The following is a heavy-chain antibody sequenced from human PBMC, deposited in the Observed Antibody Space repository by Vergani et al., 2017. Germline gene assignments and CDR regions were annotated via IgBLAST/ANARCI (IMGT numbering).Heavy chain of an antibody. Sequence: EVQLLESGGGLVQPGGSLRLSCAASGFTFSSYAMSWVRQAPGKGLEWVSAISGSGGSTYYADSVKGRFTISRDNSKNTLYLQMNSLRAEDTAVYYCAKRGPNYCSGGSCYMYYYYGMDVWGQGTTVTVSS. J-gene: IGHJ6*02. D-gene: IGHD2-15*01. CDR3: AKRGPNYCSGGSCYMYYYYGMDV. V-gene: IGHV3-23*01. CDR2: ISGSGGST. CDR1: GFTFSSYA.